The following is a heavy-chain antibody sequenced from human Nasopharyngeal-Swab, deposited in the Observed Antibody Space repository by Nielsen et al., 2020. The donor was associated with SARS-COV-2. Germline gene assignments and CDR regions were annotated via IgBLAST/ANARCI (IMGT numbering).Heavy chain of an antibody. CDR2: ISAYNGNT. CDR1: GYTFTSYG. V-gene: IGHV1-18*04. J-gene: IGHJ4*02. Sequence: ASVKVSCQASGYTFTSYGISWVRQAPGQGLEWMGWISAYNGNTNYAQKLQGRVTMTTDTSTSTAYMELRSLRSDDTAVYYCARDRQDSSGYEPFDYWGQGTLVTVSS. D-gene: IGHD3-22*01. CDR3: ARDRQDSSGYEPFDY.